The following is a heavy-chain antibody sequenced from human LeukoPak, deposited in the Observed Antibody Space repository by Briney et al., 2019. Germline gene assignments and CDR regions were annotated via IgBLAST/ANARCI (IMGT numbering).Heavy chain of an antibody. J-gene: IGHJ4*02. V-gene: IGHV1-69*05. Sequence: GASVKVSCKASGGTFSSYAISWVRQAPGQGLEWMGGIIPIFGTANYAQKFQGRVTITTDESTSTAYMELSSLRSEDTAVYYCARDGGLHTNFDYWGQGTLLTVSS. CDR1: GGTFSSYA. CDR3: ARDGGLHTNFDY. D-gene: IGHD2-15*01. CDR2: IIPIFGTA.